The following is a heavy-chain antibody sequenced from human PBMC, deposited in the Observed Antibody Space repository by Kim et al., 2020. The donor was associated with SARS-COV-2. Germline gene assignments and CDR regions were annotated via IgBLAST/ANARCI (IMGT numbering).Heavy chain of an antibody. J-gene: IGHJ4*02. D-gene: IGHD6-19*01. CDR3: ARDRRIAVAGTSLDY. V-gene: IGHV6-1*01. Sequence: VSVKSRITINPDTSKNQSSLQLNSVTPEDTAVYYCARDRRIAVAGTSLDYWGQGTLVTVSS.